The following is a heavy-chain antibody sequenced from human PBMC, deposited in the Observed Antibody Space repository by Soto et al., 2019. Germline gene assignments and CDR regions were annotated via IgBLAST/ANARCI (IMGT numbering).Heavy chain of an antibody. CDR3: ARGGVDVVATSAFDY. V-gene: IGHV1-69*13. CDR2: IKPILGTP. J-gene: IGHJ4*02. CDR1: GATYSTSA. D-gene: IGHD5-12*01. Sequence: GASVKVSCKASGATYSTSAINWVRQAPGQGLEWMGGIKPILGTPDYAHKFQGRVTITADESTSTVYMELGSLRSEDTALYFCARGGVDVVATSAFDYWGQGTLVTVSS.